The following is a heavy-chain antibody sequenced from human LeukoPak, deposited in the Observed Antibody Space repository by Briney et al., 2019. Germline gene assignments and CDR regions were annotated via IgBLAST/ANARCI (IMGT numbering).Heavy chain of an antibody. CDR1: GFTFSSYA. V-gene: IGHV3-30*04. D-gene: IGHD2-15*01. CDR2: ISYDGSNK. Sequence: PGRSLRLSCAASGFTFSSYAMHWVRQAPGKGLEWVAVISYDGSNKYYTDSVKGRFTISRDNSKNTLYLQMNSLRAEDTAVYYCARDQLCSGGSCYSKSRHYYGMDVWGQGTTVTVSS. CDR3: ARDQLCSGGSCYSKSRHYYGMDV. J-gene: IGHJ6*02.